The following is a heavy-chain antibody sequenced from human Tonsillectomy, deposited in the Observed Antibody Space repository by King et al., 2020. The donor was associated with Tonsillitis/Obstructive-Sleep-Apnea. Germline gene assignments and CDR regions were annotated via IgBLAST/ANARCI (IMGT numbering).Heavy chain of an antibody. D-gene: IGHD2-15*01. J-gene: IGHJ5*02. Sequence: VQLVESGGGLVKPGGSLRLSCAASGFTFSDYYMTWIRQAPGKGLEWVSYISSSSSYTNYADSVKGRFTSSRDNAKNSLYLQMNSLRAEDTAVYYCARDLYGSGTRCYSRPLSHNNWFDPWGQGTLVTVSS. CDR1: GFTFSDYY. CDR3: ARDLYGSGTRCYSRPLSHNNWFDP. CDR2: ISSSSSYT. V-gene: IGHV3-11*05.